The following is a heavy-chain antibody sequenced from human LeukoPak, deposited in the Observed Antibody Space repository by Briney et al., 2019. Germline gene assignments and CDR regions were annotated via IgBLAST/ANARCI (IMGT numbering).Heavy chain of an antibody. V-gene: IGHV3-48*03. J-gene: IGHJ4*02. CDR3: ARGPYGGYVDY. CDR1: GFTFSSYE. CDR2: ISSSVSSGSSI. D-gene: IGHD4/OR15-4a*01. Sequence: GGSLRLSCAASGFTFSSYEMNWVRQAPGKGLEGISYISSSVSSGSSIYYADSVKGRFTISRDNAKNSLYLQMNSLRAEDTAVYYCARGPYGGYVDYWGQGTLVTVSS.